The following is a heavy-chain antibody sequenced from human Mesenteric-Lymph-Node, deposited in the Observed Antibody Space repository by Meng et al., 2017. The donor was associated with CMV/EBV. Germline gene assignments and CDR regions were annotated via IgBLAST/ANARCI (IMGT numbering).Heavy chain of an antibody. Sequence: GESLKISCAASGFTFSSYWMSWVRQAPGKGLEWVANIKQDGSEKYYVDSVKGRFTISRDNSKNTLYLQMNSLRAEDTAVYYCAKDRSGSMWGQGTLVTVSS. CDR3: AKDRSGSM. D-gene: IGHD2/OR15-2a*01. CDR1: GFTFSSYW. CDR2: IKQDGSEK. V-gene: IGHV3-7*01. J-gene: IGHJ4*02.